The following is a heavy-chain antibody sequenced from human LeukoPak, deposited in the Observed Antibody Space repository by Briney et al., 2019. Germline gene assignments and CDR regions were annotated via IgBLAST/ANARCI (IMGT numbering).Heavy chain of an antibody. J-gene: IGHJ6*02. V-gene: IGHV3-74*01. D-gene: IGHD4-11*01. CDR2: INSDGSST. CDR3: ARDSNDYSNYRFYYYYGMDV. CDR1: GFTFSSYW. Sequence: GGSLRLSCAASGFTFSSYWMHWVRQAPGKGLVWVSRINSDGSSTNYADSVKGRFTISRDNAKNTLYLQMNSLRAEDTAVYYCARDSNDYSNYRFYYYYGMDVWGQGTTVTVSS.